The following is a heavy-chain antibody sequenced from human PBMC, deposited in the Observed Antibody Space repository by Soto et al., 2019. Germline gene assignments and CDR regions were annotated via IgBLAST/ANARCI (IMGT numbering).Heavy chain of an antibody. CDR3: VKGSGSYEVTFGMDV. Sequence: PGGSLRLSCAASGFTFDDFAMHWVRQAPGKGLEWVSGVDWNSGSTAYADSVKGRFTISRDNARNSLYLQMNSLRAEDTALYYCVKGSGSYEVTFGMDVWGQGTTVTVYS. V-gene: IGHV3-9*01. CDR1: GFTFDDFA. J-gene: IGHJ6*02. CDR2: VDWNSGST. D-gene: IGHD6-6*01.